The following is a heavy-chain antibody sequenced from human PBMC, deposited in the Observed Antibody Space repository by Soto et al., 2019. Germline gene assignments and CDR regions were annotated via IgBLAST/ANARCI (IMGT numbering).Heavy chain of an antibody. CDR1: GYNFISYG. J-gene: IGHJ4*02. CDR3: VREYSSLPDM. V-gene: IGHV1-18*04. D-gene: IGHD4-4*01. CDR2: ITPFNGNT. Sequence: GASVNVSCKTSGYNFISYGLSWVRQAPGQGLEWMGWITPFNGNTNYAQTFRGKITMTTDTATNTGYLEVRNLKSDDTAVYYCVREYSSLPDMWGQGTLVIVTS.